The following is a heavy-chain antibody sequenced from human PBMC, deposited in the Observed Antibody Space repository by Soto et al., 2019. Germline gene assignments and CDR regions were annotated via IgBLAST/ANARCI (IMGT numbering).Heavy chain of an antibody. CDR2: IWYDGSNK. CDR1: GFTFSSYG. Sequence: GGSLRLSCAASGFTFSSYGMHWVRQAPGKGLEWVAVIWYDGSNKYYVDSVKGRFTISRDNSKNTLYLQMNSLRAEDTAVYYCARGKGIRFLETPWWMDVWGQGTTVTVSS. J-gene: IGHJ6*02. D-gene: IGHD3-3*01. V-gene: IGHV3-33*01. CDR3: ARGKGIRFLETPWWMDV.